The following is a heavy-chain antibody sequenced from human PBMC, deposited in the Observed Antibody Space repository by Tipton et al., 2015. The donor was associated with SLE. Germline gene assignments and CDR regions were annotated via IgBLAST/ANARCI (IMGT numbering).Heavy chain of an antibody. CDR1: GFTFSRHW. CDR2: IHEDGGEK. J-gene: IGHJ4*02. V-gene: IGHV3-7*03. CDR3: AKGGYGDY. Sequence: SLRLSCAASGFTFSRHWMSWVRQPLGQGLEWVANIHEDGGEKYYVDSLKGRFTISRDNAENSLYLQMNSLRAEDTAVYYCAKGGYGDYWGQGTLVTVSS. D-gene: IGHD5-12*01.